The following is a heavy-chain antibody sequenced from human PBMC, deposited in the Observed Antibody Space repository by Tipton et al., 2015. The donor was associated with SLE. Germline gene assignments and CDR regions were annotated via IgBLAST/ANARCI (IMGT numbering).Heavy chain of an antibody. CDR2: ISYSGST. V-gene: IGHV4-59*12. D-gene: IGHD3-22*01. CDR3: ARDEYRYDATGYHLLGHFDF. Sequence: GLVKPSETLSLTCTVSGVSISSYYWSWIRQPPGKGLEWIGYISYSGSTNYNSSLKSRLTISVDTSKNQFSLKLSSVTAADTAVYYCARDEYRYDATGYHLLGHFDFWGQGTLVTVSS. J-gene: IGHJ4*02. CDR1: GVSISSYY.